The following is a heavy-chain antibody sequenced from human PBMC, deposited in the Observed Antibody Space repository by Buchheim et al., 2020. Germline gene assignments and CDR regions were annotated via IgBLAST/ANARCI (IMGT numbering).Heavy chain of an antibody. CDR2: ISYDGSNK. J-gene: IGHJ4*02. CDR1: GFTFSSYA. V-gene: IGHV3-30-3*01. D-gene: IGHD1-26*01. Sequence: QVQLVESGGGVVQPGRSLRLSCAASGFTFSSYAMYWVRQAPGKGLEWVAVISYDGSNKYYADSVKGRFTISRDNSKNTLYLQMNSLRAEDTAVYYCARGLLQWELSYWGQGTL. CDR3: ARGLLQWELSY.